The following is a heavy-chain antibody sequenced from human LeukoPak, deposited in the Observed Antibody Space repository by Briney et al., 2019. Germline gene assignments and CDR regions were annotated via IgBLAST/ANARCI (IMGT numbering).Heavy chain of an antibody. CDR2: ISAYNGNT. Sequence: ASVKVSCKASGYTFTSYGISWVRQAPGQGLEWMGWISAYNGNTNYAQKLQGRVTMTTDTSTSTAYMELRSLRSDDTAVYYCARAHGAYYYYYMDVWGKGTTVTISS. CDR1: GYTFTSYG. V-gene: IGHV1-18*01. CDR3: ARAHGAYYYYYMDV. D-gene: IGHD3-16*01. J-gene: IGHJ6*03.